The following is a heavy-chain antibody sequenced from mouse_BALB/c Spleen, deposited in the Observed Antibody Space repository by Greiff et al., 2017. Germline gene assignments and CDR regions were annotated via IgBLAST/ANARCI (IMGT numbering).Heavy chain of an antibody. CDR1: GFTFSSFG. J-gene: IGHJ3*01. CDR2: ISSGSSTI. Sequence: EVMLVESGGGLVQPGGSRKLSCAASGFTFSSFGMHWVRQAPEKGLEWVAYISSGSSTIYYADTVKGRFTISRDNPKNTLFLQMTSLRSEDTAMYYCARSGEFAYWGQGTLVTVSA. V-gene: IGHV5-17*02. CDR3: ARSGEFAY.